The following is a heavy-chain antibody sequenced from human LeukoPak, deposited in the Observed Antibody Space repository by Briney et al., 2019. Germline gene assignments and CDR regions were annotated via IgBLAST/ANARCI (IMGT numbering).Heavy chain of an antibody. CDR1: GITFSSYW. D-gene: IGHD4/OR15-4a*01. J-gene: IGHJ4*02. V-gene: IGHV3-74*01. CDR2: INTQGTYT. Sequence: GGSLRLSCAVSGITFSSYWMHWVRQDPGRGLLWVSRINTQGTYTNYADSVKGRFTISRDNAKNTLYLQMSSLRADDTAVYYCVIDFGDYNDFWGQGTLVSVSS. CDR3: VIDFGDYNDF.